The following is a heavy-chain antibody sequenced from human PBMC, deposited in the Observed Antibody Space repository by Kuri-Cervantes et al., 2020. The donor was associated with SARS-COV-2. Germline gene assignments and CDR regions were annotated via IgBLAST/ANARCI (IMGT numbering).Heavy chain of an antibody. CDR1: GYTFTSYA. D-gene: IGHD2-15*01. Sequence: GGSLRLSCKASGYTFTSYAMHWVRQAPGQRLEWMGWINAGNGNTKYSQKFQGRVTITRDTSASTAYMELSSLRSEDTAVYYCARLQWSVLYGMDVWGQGTTVTVSS. CDR3: ARLQWSVLYGMDV. V-gene: IGHV1-3*01. CDR2: INAGNGNT. J-gene: IGHJ6*02.